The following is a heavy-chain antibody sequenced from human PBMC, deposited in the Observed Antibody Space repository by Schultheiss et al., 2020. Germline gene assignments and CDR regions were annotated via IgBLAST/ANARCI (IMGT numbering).Heavy chain of an antibody. D-gene: IGHD6-19*01. CDR2: IYYSGST. CDR3: AILGVGSGWEFDY. V-gene: IGHV4-61*05. Sequence: SETLSLTCTVSGGSISSSSYYWGWIRQPPGKGLEWIGYIYYSGSTNYNPSLKSRVTISVDTSKNQFSLKLSSVTAADTAVYYCAILGVGSGWEFDYWGQGTLVTVSS. J-gene: IGHJ4*02. CDR1: GGSISSSSYY.